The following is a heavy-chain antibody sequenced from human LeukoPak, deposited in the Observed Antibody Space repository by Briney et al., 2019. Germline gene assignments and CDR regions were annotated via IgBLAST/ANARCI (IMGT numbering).Heavy chain of an antibody. Sequence: PSETLSLTCTVSGGSISSYYWSWIRQPPGKGLEWIGYIYYSGSTNYNPSLKSRVTISVDTSKNQFSLKLSSVTAADTAVYYCARVAPTMIVVYGAFDIWGQGTMVIVST. D-gene: IGHD3-22*01. CDR2: IYYSGST. CDR1: GGSISSYY. J-gene: IGHJ3*02. V-gene: IGHV4-59*01. CDR3: ARVAPTMIVVYGAFDI.